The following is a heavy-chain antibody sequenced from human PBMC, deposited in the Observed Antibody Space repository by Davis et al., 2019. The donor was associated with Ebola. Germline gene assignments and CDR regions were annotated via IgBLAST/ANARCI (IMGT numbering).Heavy chain of an antibody. CDR2: ITHSGST. Sequence: SETLSPTCAVYGGSFSGYYWSWIRQPPGKGLEWIGEITHSGSTNYNPSLKSRVTISVDTSKNQFSLKLSSVTVADTAVYYCASHRPQFSSSWYVIKNWFDPWGQGTLVTVSS. V-gene: IGHV4-34*01. D-gene: IGHD6-13*01. CDR3: ASHRPQFSSSWYVIKNWFDP. CDR1: GGSFSGYY. J-gene: IGHJ5*02.